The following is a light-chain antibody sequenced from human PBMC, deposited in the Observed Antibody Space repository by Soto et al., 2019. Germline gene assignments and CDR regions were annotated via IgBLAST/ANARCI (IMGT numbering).Light chain of an antibody. CDR3: QQYYRTPART. Sequence: DIVMTQSPDSLVVSLGERATINCKSSQSVLSSSNNENYLAWYQQKPGQPPKLLIYWASTRESGVPDRFSGSGSGTDSTLTISSLQAEDVAVYYCQQYYRTPARTFGGGTRVDIK. CDR2: WAS. V-gene: IGKV4-1*01. J-gene: IGKJ4*01. CDR1: QSVLSSSNNENY.